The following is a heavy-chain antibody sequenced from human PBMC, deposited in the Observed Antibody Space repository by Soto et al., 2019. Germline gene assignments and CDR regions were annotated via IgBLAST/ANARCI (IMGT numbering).Heavy chain of an antibody. V-gene: IGHV5-51*01. D-gene: IGHD3-9*01. Sequence: PGESLKISCKGSGYSFTSYWIGWVRQMPGKGLERMGIIYPGDSDSRYSPSFQGQVTISADKSISTAYLQWSSLKASDTAMYYCARQSQYYDILTGYLYYYYMDVWGKGTTVTVSS. CDR3: ARQSQYYDILTGYLYYYYMDV. CDR1: GYSFTSYW. CDR2: IYPGDSDS. J-gene: IGHJ6*03.